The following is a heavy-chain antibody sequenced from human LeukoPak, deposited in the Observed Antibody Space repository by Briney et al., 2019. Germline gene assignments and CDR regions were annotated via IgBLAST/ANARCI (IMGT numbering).Heavy chain of an antibody. D-gene: IGHD2-2*01. V-gene: IGHV4-59*01. J-gene: IGHJ6*03. CDR1: GGSISSYY. Sequence: PSETLSLTCTVSGGSISSYYWSWIRQPPGKGLEWIGYIYYSGSTNYNPSLKSRVTISVDTSKNQFSLKLSSVTAADTAVYYCARVGYCSSTCCYGRAHYYMDVWGKGTTVTVSS. CDR3: ARVGYCSSTCCYGRAHYYMDV. CDR2: IYYSGST.